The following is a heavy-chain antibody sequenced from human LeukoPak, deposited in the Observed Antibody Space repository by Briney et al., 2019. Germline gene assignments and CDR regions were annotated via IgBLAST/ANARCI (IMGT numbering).Heavy chain of an antibody. CDR2: FNPNSGGT. D-gene: IGHD2-2*01. CDR3: ARGGLSSTSRFIDY. CDR1: GYTFTDYY. J-gene: IGHJ4*02. V-gene: IGHV1-2*02. Sequence: ASVKVSCKASGYTFTDYYMQLVRQAPGQGLEWMGWFNPNSGGTNYAQKFQGRVTMTRDTSISTAYMEPSRLRSDDTAVYYCARGGLSSTSRFIDYWGQGTLVTVSS.